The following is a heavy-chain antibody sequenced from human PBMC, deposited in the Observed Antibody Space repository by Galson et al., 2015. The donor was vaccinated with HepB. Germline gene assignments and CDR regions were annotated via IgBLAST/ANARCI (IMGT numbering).Heavy chain of an antibody. CDR2: ISYDGSNK. V-gene: IGHV3-30*04. CDR3: ARESRYSSAAFDI. Sequence: SLRLSCAASGFTFSSYAMHWVRQAPGKGLEWVAVISYDGSNKYYADSVKGRFTISRDNSKNTLYLQMNSLRAEDTAVYYCARESRYSSAAFDIWGQGTMVTVSS. J-gene: IGHJ3*02. D-gene: IGHD5-18*01. CDR1: GFTFSSYA.